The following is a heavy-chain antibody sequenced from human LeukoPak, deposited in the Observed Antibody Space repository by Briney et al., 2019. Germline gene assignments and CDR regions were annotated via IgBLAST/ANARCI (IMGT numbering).Heavy chain of an antibody. CDR1: GFTISTYG. D-gene: IGHD3-22*01. J-gene: IGHJ4*02. CDR3: ARDDSSGDYYDNFDY. Sequence: GSLRLSCAASGFTISTYGMHWVRQAPGKGLEWVALIWHDGSKKYYADSVKGRFTISRENSKNTLHLQMNSLRAEDTAVYYCARDDSSGDYYDNFDYWGQGTLVTVSS. CDR2: IWHDGSKK. V-gene: IGHV3-33*01.